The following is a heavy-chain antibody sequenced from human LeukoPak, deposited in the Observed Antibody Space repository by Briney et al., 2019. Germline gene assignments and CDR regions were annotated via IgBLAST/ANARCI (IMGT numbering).Heavy chain of an antibody. CDR2: ISGSGGST. CDR1: GFTFSSYA. J-gene: IGHJ4*02. D-gene: IGHD2-2*01. CDR3: AKGIVVVPAAIDY. Sequence: GGSLRLSCAASGFTFSSYAMSWVRQAPGKGLEWVSAISGSGGSTYYADSAKGRFTISRDNSKNTLYLQMNSLRAEDTAVYYCAKGIVVVPAAIDYWGQGTLVTVSS. V-gene: IGHV3-23*01.